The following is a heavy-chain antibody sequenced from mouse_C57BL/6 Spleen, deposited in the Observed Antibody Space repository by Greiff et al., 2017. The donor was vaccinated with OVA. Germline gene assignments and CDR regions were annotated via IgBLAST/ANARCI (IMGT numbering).Heavy chain of an antibody. CDR2: ISGGGGNT. CDR1: GFTFSSYT. J-gene: IGHJ2*01. D-gene: IGHD1-1*01. V-gene: IGHV5-9*01. Sequence: EVQVVESGGGLVKPGGSLKLSCAASGFTFSSYTMSWVRQTPEKRLEWVATISGGGGNTYYPDSVKGRFTISRDNAKNTLYLQMSSLRSEDTALYYCARTLYYYGSSYGYWGQGTTLTVSS. CDR3: ARTLYYYGSSYGY.